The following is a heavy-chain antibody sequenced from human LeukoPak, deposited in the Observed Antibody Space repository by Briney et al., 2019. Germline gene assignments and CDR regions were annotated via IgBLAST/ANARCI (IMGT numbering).Heavy chain of an antibody. CDR3: ATSTLILRLIFDY. CDR2: IYSGGST. Sequence: GGSLRLSCAASGFTVSSNYMSWVRQAPGKGLEWVSVIYSGGSTYYADSVKGRFTISRDNSKNTLYLQMNSLRAEDTAVYYCATSTLILRLIFDYWGQGTLVTVSS. J-gene: IGHJ4*02. CDR1: GFTVSSNY. D-gene: IGHD4-17*01. V-gene: IGHV3-53*01.